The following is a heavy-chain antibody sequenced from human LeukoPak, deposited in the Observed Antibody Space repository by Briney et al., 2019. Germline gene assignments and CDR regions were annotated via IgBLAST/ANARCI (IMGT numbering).Heavy chain of an antibody. CDR2: ISAYNGNT. D-gene: IGHD7-27*01. J-gene: IGHJ3*02. Sequence: ASVKVSCKASGYTFTSYGISWVRQAPGQGLEWMGWISAYNGNTNYAQKFQGRVTITRNTSISTAYMELSSLRSEDTAVYYCAREAWGTRGAFDIWGQGTMVTVSS. CDR1: GYTFTSYG. V-gene: IGHV1-18*01. CDR3: AREAWGTRGAFDI.